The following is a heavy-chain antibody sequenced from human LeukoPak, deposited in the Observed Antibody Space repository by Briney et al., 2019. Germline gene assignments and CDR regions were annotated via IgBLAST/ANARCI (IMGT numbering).Heavy chain of an antibody. J-gene: IGHJ4*02. CDR2: ISSSSSYI. D-gene: IGHD3-3*01. CDR3: AREYYDFWSGSQYYFDY. Sequence: PGGSLRLSCAPSGFTFSSYSMNWVRQAPGEGLEWVSSISSSSSYIYYADSVKGRFTISRDNAKNSLYLQMNSLRAEDTAVYYCAREYYDFWSGSQYYFDYWGQGTLVTVSS. V-gene: IGHV3-21*01. CDR1: GFTFSSYS.